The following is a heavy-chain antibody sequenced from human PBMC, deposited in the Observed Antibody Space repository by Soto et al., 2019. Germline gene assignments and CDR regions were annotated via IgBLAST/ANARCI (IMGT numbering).Heavy chain of an antibody. J-gene: IGHJ4*02. D-gene: IGHD3-22*01. CDR2: IYYSGST. CDR1: GGSISSGDYY. V-gene: IGHV4-30-4*01. Sequence: SETLSLTCTVSGGSISSGDYYWSWIRQPPGKGLEWIGYIYYSGSTYYNPSLKSRVTISVDTSKNQFSLKLSSVTAADTAVYYCARTYYYYSSGYSYYFDYWGQGTLVTVSS. CDR3: ARTYYYYSSGYSYYFDY.